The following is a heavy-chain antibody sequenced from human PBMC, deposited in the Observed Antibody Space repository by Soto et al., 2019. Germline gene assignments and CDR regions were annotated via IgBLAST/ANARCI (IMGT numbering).Heavy chain of an antibody. V-gene: IGHV1-69*06. CDR2: IIPIFGTA. Sequence: SVKVSCKASGGTFSSYAISWVRQAPGQGLEWMGGIIPIFGTANYAQKFQGRVTITADKSTSTAYMELSSLRSEDTAVYYCARAFQYSSSSVTYDYHGMDVWGQGTPVTVSS. CDR3: ARAFQYSSSSVTYDYHGMDV. J-gene: IGHJ6*02. D-gene: IGHD6-6*01. CDR1: GGTFSSYA.